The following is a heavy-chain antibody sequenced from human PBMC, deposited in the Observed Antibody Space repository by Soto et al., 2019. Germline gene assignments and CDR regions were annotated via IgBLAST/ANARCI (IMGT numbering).Heavy chain of an antibody. CDR2: ISTYNGNT. V-gene: IGHV1-18*01. J-gene: IGHJ6*02. Sequence: GASVKVSCKASGYTFTSYGISWVRQAPGQGLEWMGWISTYNGNTNYAQKLQGRVTMTTDTSTSTAYMELRSLRSDDTAVYYCARDEYDFWSGYFPRDYYGMDVWGQGTTVTVSS. CDR1: GYTFTSYG. CDR3: ARDEYDFWSGYFPRDYYGMDV. D-gene: IGHD3-3*01.